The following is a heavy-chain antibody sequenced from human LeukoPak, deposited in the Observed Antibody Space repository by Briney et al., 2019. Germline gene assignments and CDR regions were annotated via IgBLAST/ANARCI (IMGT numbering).Heavy chain of an antibody. D-gene: IGHD6-13*01. V-gene: IGHV4-59*01. Sequence: SETLSRTCTVSGGSISSYYWSWIRQPPGKGLEWIGYIYYSGNTNYNPSLKTRVTISVDTSKNQFSLKLSSVTAADTAVYYCARAGSWKLNFDYWGQGTLVTVSS. CDR1: GGSISSYY. CDR2: IYYSGNT. CDR3: ARAGSWKLNFDY. J-gene: IGHJ4*02.